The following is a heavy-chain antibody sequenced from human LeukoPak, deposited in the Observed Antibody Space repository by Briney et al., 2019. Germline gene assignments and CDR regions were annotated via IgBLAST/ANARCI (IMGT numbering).Heavy chain of an antibody. CDR3: VRVDSSGYGLHWGLDY. D-gene: IGHD3-22*01. CDR1: GFTFGDYG. Sequence: PGGSLRLSCTASGFTFGDYGMSWVRQAPGKGLEWVSFISTSSIYIYYADSVKGRFTISRDNAKNSLYLQMNSLRAEDTAVYYCVRVDSSGYGLHWGLDYWGQGTLVTVSS. J-gene: IGHJ4*02. CDR2: ISTSSIYI. V-gene: IGHV3-21*01.